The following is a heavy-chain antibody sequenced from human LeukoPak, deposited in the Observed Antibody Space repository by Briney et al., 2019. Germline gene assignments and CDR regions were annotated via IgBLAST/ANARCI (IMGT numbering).Heavy chain of an antibody. CDR1: GDSVSSNSAA. CDR3: ARGYDSSGYRNWFDP. D-gene: IGHD3-22*01. Sequence: SQTLSLTCAISGDSVSSNSAAWNWLRQSPSRGLEWLGRTYYRSKWYNDYAVSVKSRITINPDTSKNQFSLQLNSVTPEDTAVYYCARGYDSSGYRNWFDPWGQGTLVTVSS. J-gene: IGHJ5*02. CDR2: TYYRSKWYN. V-gene: IGHV6-1*01.